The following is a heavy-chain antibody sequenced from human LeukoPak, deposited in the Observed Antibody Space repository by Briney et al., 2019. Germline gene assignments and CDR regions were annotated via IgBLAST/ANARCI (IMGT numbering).Heavy chain of an antibody. J-gene: IGHJ1*01. V-gene: IGHV4-34*01. CDR3: ARGNRRRPRREYYYDSSGYYEYFQH. CDR1: GGSFSGYY. CDR2: INHSGST. D-gene: IGHD3-22*01. Sequence: PSETLSLTCAVYGGSFSGYYCSWIRQPPGKGLEWIGEINHSGSTNYNPSLKSRVTISVDTSKNQFSLKLSSVTAADTAVYYCARGNRRRPRREYYYDSSGYYEYFQHWGQGTLVTVSS.